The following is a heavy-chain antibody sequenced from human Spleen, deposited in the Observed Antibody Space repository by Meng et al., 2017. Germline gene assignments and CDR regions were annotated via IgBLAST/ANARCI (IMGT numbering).Heavy chain of an antibody. Sequence: QVRRQRWGAVLFRPSEALSLACAVSGGSLSGFFWTWIRQPPGQGLHWIGEINDSGTTNYTPSLYTQVTMSIDTSKHQFSLRLTSVTAADTAVYYCARGQRWNMSRGRGSFHYWGQGTLVTVSS. CDR1: GGSLSGFF. V-gene: IGHV4-34*02. D-gene: IGHD3-10*01. J-gene: IGHJ1*01. CDR2: INDSGTT. CDR3: ARGQRWNMSRGRGSFHY.